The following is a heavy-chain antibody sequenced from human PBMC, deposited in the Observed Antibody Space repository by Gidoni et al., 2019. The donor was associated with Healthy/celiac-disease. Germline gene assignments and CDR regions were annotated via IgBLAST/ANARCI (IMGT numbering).Heavy chain of an antibody. Sequence: PPGKGLEWIGSIYYSGSTYYNPSLKSRVTISVDTSKNQFSLKLSSVNAADTAVYYCASRLAPRYCSGGSCRDYWGQGTLVTVSS. D-gene: IGHD2-15*01. CDR2: IYYSGST. V-gene: IGHV4-39*01. J-gene: IGHJ4*02. CDR3: ASRLAPRYCSGGSCRDY.